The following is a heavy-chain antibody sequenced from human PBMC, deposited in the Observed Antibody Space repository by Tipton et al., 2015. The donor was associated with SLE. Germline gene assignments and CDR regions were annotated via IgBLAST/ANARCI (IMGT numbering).Heavy chain of an antibody. CDR3: ARAVVEMATITAFDI. V-gene: IGHV3-74*01. J-gene: IGHJ3*02. CDR2: INSDGSST. CDR1: GFTFSSYW. D-gene: IGHD5-24*01. Sequence: SLRLSCAASGFTFSSYWMHWVRQAPGKGLVRVSRINSDGSSTSYADSVKGRFTISRDNAKNTLYLQMNSLRAEDTAVYYCARAVVEMATITAFDIWGQGTMVTVSS.